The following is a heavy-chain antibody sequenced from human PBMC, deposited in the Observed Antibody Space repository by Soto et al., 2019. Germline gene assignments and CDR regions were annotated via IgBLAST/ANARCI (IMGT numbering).Heavy chain of an antibody. CDR3: ARDSPPWAFPEYDAVLVFDY. Sequence: EVQLVESGGGLVQPGGSLRLSCAASGFTFSSYSMNWVRQAPGKGLEWVSYISSSSSTIYYADSVKGRFTISRDNAKNSLYLQMNSLRAEDTAVYYCARDSPPWAFPEYDAVLVFDYWGQGTLVTVSS. CDR2: ISSSSSTI. J-gene: IGHJ4*02. CDR1: GFTFSSYS. V-gene: IGHV3-48*01. D-gene: IGHD3-16*02.